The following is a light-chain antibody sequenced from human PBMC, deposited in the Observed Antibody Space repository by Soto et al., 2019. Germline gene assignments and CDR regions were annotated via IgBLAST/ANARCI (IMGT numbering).Light chain of an antibody. CDR2: GAS. Sequence: EPVLTQSPGTLSLSPGERATLSCRASQSVSSNYLAWYQQKPGQAPILLISGASTRATGIPDRFSGSGSGTDFTLTISSLEPEDFAVYYFQQFGRAPPSWTFGQGTKVEIK. V-gene: IGKV3-20*01. CDR1: QSVSSNY. J-gene: IGKJ1*01. CDR3: QQFGRAPPSWT.